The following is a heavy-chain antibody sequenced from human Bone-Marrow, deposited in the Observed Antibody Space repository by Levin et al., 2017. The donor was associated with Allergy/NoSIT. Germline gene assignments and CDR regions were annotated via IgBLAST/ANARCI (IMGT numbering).Heavy chain of an antibody. Sequence: SGPTLVKPTQTLTLTCTFSGFSLNTSGAGVGWIRQPPGKALEWLALIYWDDDKRYSPSLKSRLTITKDTSKKQVVLTMTNMDPVDTGTYYCAHPNVGFGESFTFDYWGQGTLVTVYS. CDR2: IYWDDDK. J-gene: IGHJ4*02. CDR3: AHPNVGFGESFTFDY. V-gene: IGHV2-5*02. CDR1: GFSLNTSGAG. D-gene: IGHD3-10*01.